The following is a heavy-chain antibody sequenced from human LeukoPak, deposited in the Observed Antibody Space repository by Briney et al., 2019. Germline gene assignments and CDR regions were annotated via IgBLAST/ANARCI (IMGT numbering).Heavy chain of an antibody. J-gene: IGHJ4*02. CDR2: INPNSGGT. CDR1: GYTFIGYY. CDR3: ARVFGRQLPDY. Sequence: ASVKVSCKASGYTFIGYYMHWVRQAPGQGLEWMGWINPNSGGTNYAQKFQGRVTMTRDTSINTAYMELNWLRSDDTAVYYCARVFGRQLPDYWGQGTLVTVSS. V-gene: IGHV1-2*02. D-gene: IGHD1-26*01.